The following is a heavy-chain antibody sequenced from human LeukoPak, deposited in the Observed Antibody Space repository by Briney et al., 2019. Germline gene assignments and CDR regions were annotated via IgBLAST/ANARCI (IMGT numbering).Heavy chain of an antibody. V-gene: IGHV1-8*01. CDR1: GYTFTSYG. J-gene: IGHJ5*02. CDR2: MNPNSGNT. CDR3: ARSELELLNWFDP. D-gene: IGHD1-7*01. Sequence: ASVKVSCKASGYTFTSYGINWVRQATGQGLEWMGWMNPNSGNTGYAQKFQGRVTMTRNTSISTAYMELSSLRSEDKAVYYCARSELELLNWFDPWGQGTLVTVSS.